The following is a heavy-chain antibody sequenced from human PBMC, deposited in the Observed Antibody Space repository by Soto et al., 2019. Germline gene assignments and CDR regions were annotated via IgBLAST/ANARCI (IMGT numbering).Heavy chain of an antibody. CDR1: GGTFSSYA. D-gene: IGHD4-4*01. J-gene: IGHJ5*02. CDR3: ARGGTVTTFPYNWFDP. CDR2: IIPIFGTA. V-gene: IGHV1-69*06. Sequence: GASGKVSCKASGGTFSSYAISWVRQAPGRGLEWMGGIIPIFGTANYAQKFQGRVTITADKSTSTAYMELSSLRSEDTAVYYCARGGTVTTFPYNWFDPWGQGTLVTVSS.